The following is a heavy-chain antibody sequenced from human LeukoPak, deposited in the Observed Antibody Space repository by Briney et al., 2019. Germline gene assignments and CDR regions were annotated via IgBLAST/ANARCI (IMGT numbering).Heavy chain of an antibody. Sequence: GGPLRLSCAASRFTFSTYSMNWVCQAPGKGLGWVSSISSRSTYIYYADSVKGRFTISRDNAKNSLYLQMNNLRAEDTAMFYCATSMAQDVDAFHIWGQGTMVTVSS. CDR1: RFTFSTYS. D-gene: IGHD2-21*01. CDR2: ISSRSTYI. J-gene: IGHJ3*02. CDR3: ATSMAQDVDAFHI. V-gene: IGHV3-21*01.